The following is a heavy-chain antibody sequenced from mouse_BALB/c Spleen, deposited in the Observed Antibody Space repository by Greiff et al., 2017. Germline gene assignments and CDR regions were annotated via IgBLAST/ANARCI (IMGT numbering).Heavy chain of an antibody. D-gene: IGHD1-1*01. CDR3: TRRYGSSYGGMDY. V-gene: IGHV1S81*02. J-gene: IGHJ4*01. CDR2: INPSNGGT. Sequence: VQLQQPGAELVKPGASVKLSCKASGYTFTSYYMYWVKQRPGQGLEWIGGINPSNGGTNFNEKFKSKATLTVDKSSSTAYMQLSSLTSEDSAVYYCTRRYGSSYGGMDYWGQGTSVTVSS. CDR1: GYTFTSYY.